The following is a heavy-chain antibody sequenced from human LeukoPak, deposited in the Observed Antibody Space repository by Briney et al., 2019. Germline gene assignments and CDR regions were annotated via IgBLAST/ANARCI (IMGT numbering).Heavy chain of an antibody. CDR2: IYSGGST. CDR1: GFTVSSNY. Sequence: GGSLRLSCAASGFTVSSNYMSWVRQAPGKGLEWVSVIYSGGSTYYADSVKGRFTISRDNSKNTLYLRMNSLRAEDTAVYYCARLDDSSGYYPILWGQGTLVTVSS. J-gene: IGHJ4*02. CDR3: ARLDDSSGYYPIL. D-gene: IGHD3-22*01. V-gene: IGHV3-53*01.